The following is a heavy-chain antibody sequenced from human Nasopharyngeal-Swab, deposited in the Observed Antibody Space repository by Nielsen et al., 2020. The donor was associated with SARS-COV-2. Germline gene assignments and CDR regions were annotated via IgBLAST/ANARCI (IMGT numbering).Heavy chain of an antibody. J-gene: IGHJ5*02. CDR3: AKDVNNDYVWGSYRPRTFDP. CDR2: ISASGGST. V-gene: IGHV3-23*01. D-gene: IGHD3-16*02. Sequence: GESLKISYATSGFTFINYAMTWVRQAPGKGLEWVSAISASGGSTYYADSVKGRFTISKDFSTNTVFLQMNSLRAEDTAVYYCAKDVNNDYVWGSYRPRTFDPWGQGTLVTVSS. CDR1: GFTFINYA.